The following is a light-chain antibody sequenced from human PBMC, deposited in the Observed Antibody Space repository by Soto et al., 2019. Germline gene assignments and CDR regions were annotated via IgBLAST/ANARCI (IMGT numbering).Light chain of an antibody. Sequence: EIVLTQSPGALSLSPGERATLSCAASQSVDSNLAWYQQKPGQAPRLLIYGASTRATGISARFSGSGSGTEFTLTISSLQSEDFGVYYCQQYNNWWTFGQGTKVDIK. CDR2: GAS. J-gene: IGKJ1*01. CDR1: QSVDSN. V-gene: IGKV3-15*01. CDR3: QQYNNWWT.